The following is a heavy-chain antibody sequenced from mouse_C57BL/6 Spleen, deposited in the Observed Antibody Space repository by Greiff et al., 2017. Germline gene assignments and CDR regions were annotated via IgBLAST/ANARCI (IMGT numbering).Heavy chain of an antibody. Sequence: QVHVKQSGPELVKPGASVKISCKASGYAFSSSWMNWVKQRPGKGLEWIGRIYPGDGDTNYNGKFKGKATLTVDKSSSTAYMQLSSLTSEDSAVYYCARRITTVVGAMDYWGQGTSVTVSS. D-gene: IGHD1-1*01. J-gene: IGHJ4*01. V-gene: IGHV1-82*01. CDR1: GYAFSSSW. CDR2: IYPGDGDT. CDR3: ARRITTVVGAMDY.